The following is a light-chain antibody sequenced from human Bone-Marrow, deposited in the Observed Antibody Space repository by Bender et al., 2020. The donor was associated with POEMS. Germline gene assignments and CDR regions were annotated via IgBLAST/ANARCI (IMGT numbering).Light chain of an antibody. CDR3: SSYAGSNKLV. V-gene: IGLV2-8*01. Sequence: QSALTQPPSASGSPGQSITISCTGTSSDVGGFNLVSWYQRHPGKAPKLLIYEVSKRPSGVPDRFSGSKSGNTASLTVSGLQAEDESDYYCSSYAGSNKLVFGGGTKLTVL. J-gene: IGLJ2*01. CDR1: SSDVGGFNL. CDR2: EVS.